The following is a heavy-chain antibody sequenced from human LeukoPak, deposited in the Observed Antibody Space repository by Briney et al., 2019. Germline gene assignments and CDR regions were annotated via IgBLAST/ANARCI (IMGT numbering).Heavy chain of an antibody. CDR1: GGSIRSGDYY. J-gene: IGHJ4*02. V-gene: IGHV4-30-4*01. D-gene: IGHD3-22*01. Sequence: SETLSLTCTVSGGSIRSGDYYWSWIRQSPGKGLEWIGYIFYSGSTFYNPSLQSRVTMSLDTSKNQFSLKMKSVTAADTAVYYCARTQYDSRGFYPDYWGQGTLVTVSS. CDR2: IFYSGST. CDR3: ARTQYDSRGFYPDY.